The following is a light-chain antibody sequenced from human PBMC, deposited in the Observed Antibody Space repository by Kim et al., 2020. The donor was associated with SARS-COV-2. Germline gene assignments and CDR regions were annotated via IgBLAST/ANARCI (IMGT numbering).Light chain of an antibody. CDR3: QQYGSSSGLT. Sequence: PGERAILSCRASQSVSSSYLAWYQQKPGQAPRLLIYGASSRATGIPDRFSGSGSGTDFTLTISRLEPEDFAVYYCQQYGSSSGLTFGGGTKVEIK. CDR1: QSVSSSY. J-gene: IGKJ4*01. CDR2: GAS. V-gene: IGKV3-20*01.